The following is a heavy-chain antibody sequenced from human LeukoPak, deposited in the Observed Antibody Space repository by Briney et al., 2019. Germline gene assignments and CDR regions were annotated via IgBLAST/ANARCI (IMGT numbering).Heavy chain of an antibody. CDR2: IYYSGST. J-gene: IGHJ5*02. CDR1: GGSFSGYY. V-gene: IGHV4-31*11. CDR3: ARDRHNNWFDP. Sequence: SETLSLTCAVYGGSFSGYYWSWIRQHPGKGLEWIGYIYYSGSTYYNPSLKSRVTISVDTSKNQFSLRLSSVTAADTAVYYCARDRHNNWFDPWGQGTLVTVSS.